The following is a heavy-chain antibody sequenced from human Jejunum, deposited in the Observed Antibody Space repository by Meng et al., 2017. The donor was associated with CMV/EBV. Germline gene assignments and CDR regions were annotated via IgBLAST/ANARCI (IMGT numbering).Heavy chain of an antibody. CDR1: GFTFSSYN. Sequence: GPLVVDGGGLVKPGGSLRLSCIGSGFTFSSYNMNWVRQAPGKGLEWVSSISSSSRYINYADSVKGRFTISRDNAKNSLYLQMNSLRVEDTAIYYCARDIDHWGQGTLVTVSS. CDR3: ARDIDH. J-gene: IGHJ5*02. CDR2: ISSSSRYI. V-gene: IGHV3-21*01.